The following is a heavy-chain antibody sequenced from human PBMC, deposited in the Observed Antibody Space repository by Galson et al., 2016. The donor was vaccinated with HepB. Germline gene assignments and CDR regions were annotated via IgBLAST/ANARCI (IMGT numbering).Heavy chain of an antibody. CDR3: AREAAVAGTWWFDP. J-gene: IGHJ5*02. Sequence: SVKVSCKASGYTFSSYYMHWVRQAPGDGLEWMGLINPTGGSTIYAQRFQGRVTMTSDTSTSTVYMELSSLRFDDTAVYCCAREAAVAGTWWFDPWGQGTLFTVSS. CDR1: GYTFSSYY. V-gene: IGHV1-46*01. D-gene: IGHD6-19*01. CDR2: INPTGGST.